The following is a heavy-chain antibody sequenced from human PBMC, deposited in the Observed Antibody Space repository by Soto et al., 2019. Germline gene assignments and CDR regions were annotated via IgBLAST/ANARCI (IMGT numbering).Heavy chain of an antibody. CDR2: INGANGNT. D-gene: IGHD6-19*01. J-gene: IGHJ4*02. CDR3: ARVSGIAVAEV. Sequence: QVQLVQSGAEVKKPGASVKVSCKASGYTFTSYAMHWVRQAPGQRLEWMGWINGANGNTEYSQKFQGRVTITRDTSASTAYMELSSLRSEDTAVYYCARVSGIAVAEVWGQGTLVTVSS. V-gene: IGHV1-3*01. CDR1: GYTFTSYA.